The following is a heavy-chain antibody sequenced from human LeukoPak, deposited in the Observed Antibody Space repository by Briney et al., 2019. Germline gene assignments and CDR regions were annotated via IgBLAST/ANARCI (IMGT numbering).Heavy chain of an antibody. V-gene: IGHV4-39*01. CDR1: GGSISSSSYY. CDR2: IYYSGST. D-gene: IGHD3-9*01. J-gene: IGHJ4*02. CDR3: ARRGYDILTGYYRGGVDY. Sequence: KPSETLSLTCTVSGGSISSSSYYWGWIRQPPGRGLEWIGSIYYSGSTYYNPSLKSRVTISVDTSKNQFSLKLSSVTAADTAVYYCARRGYDILTGYYRGGVDYWGQGTLVTVSS.